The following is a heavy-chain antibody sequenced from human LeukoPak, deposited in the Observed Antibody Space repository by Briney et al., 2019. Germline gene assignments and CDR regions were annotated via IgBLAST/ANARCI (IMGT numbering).Heavy chain of an antibody. Sequence: SETLSLTCTVSGGSISSGSYYWSWIRQPAGKGLEWIGRIYTSGSTNYNPSLKSRVTISVDTSKNQFSLKLSSVTAADTAVYYCAKGGYDSSGYYYLDYWGQGTLVTVSS. J-gene: IGHJ4*02. V-gene: IGHV4-61*02. CDR1: GGSISSGSYY. CDR2: IYTSGST. CDR3: AKGGYDSSGYYYLDY. D-gene: IGHD3-22*01.